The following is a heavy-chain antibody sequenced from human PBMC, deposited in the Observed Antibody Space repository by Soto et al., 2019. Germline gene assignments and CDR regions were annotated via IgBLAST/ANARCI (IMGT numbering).Heavy chain of an antibody. Sequence: GASVKVSCKASVGTFSSYAISCVRQAPGQGLEWMGGIIPIFGTANYAQEFQGRVTITADESTSTAYMELSSLRSEDTAVYYCASYREEVGATTSSLGYYGMDVWGQGTTVTVSS. D-gene: IGHD1-26*01. CDR1: VGTFSSYA. J-gene: IGHJ6*02. CDR3: ASYREEVGATTSSLGYYGMDV. CDR2: IIPIFGTA. V-gene: IGHV1-69*13.